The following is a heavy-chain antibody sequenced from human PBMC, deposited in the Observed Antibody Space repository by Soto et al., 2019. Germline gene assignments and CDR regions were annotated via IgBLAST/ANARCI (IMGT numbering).Heavy chain of an antibody. V-gene: IGHV1-69*06. D-gene: IGHD2-2*01. CDR1: GGTFSSYA. Sequence: SVKVSCKASGGTFSSYAISWVRQAPGQGLEWMGGIIPIFGTANYAQKFQGRVTMTGDTSTSTVYMELSSLRSDDTAVYYCARSVVPATMRGWFDPWGQGTLVTVSS. J-gene: IGHJ5*02. CDR3: ARSVVPATMRGWFDP. CDR2: IIPIFGTA.